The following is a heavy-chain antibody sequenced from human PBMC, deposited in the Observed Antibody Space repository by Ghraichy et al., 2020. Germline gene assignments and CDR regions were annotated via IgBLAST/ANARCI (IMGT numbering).Heavy chain of an antibody. V-gene: IGHV3-21*01. CDR2: ISSSSTYT. J-gene: IGHJ6*02. Sequence: GGSLRLSCVASGFTLYSYCMNWVRQSPGKGLEWVSSISSSSTYTYYADSVKGRFTVSRDNAKNSLYLQMNSLRAEDTAVYYCARDYGTGFAVVLTGHYYYGLDVWGQGTTVTVSS. D-gene: IGHD3-3*01. CDR1: GFTLYSYC. CDR3: ARDYGTGFAVVLTGHYYYGLDV.